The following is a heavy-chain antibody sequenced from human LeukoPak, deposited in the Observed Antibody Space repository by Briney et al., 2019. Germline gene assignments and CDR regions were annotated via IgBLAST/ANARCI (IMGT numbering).Heavy chain of an antibody. V-gene: IGHV3-23*01. CDR1: GFTFSSYA. CDR3: ARRAGAYSHPYDY. CDR2: FSVSDETT. D-gene: IGHD4/OR15-4a*01. J-gene: IGHJ4*02. Sequence: GGSLRLSCAASGFTFSSYAMSWVRQAPGKGLEWVSGFSVSDETTYYADSVKGRFTISRGNSKNTLYLQMNSLRAEDTAVYYCARRAGAYSHPYDYWGQGTLVTVSS.